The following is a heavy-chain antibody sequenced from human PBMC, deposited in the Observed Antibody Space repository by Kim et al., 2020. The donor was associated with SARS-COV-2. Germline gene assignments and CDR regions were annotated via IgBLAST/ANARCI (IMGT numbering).Heavy chain of an antibody. CDR1: GFTFSSYG. D-gene: IGHD3-22*01. J-gene: IGHJ4*02. CDR3: AKVAFYYDSSGYYYRLYYLDY. Sequence: GGSLRLSCAASGFTFSSYGMHWVRQAPGKGLVWVSRITSDGSSTSYADSVKGRFTISRDNAKNTLYLQMNSLRAEDTAVYYCAKVAFYYDSSGYYYRLYYLDYWGQGTLVTVSS. V-gene: IGHV3-74*01. CDR2: ITSDGSST.